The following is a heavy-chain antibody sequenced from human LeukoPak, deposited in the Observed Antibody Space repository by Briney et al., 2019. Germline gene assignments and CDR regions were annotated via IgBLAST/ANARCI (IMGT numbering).Heavy chain of an antibody. CDR2: ISAYNGTT. V-gene: IGHV1-18*01. Sequence: GASLKLSCKASGYTFTSSCISWVRPAPGQGLEWMRWISAYNGTTPYAQKPPGRATITTDTSPSPAYMELRSMRSDDTAVYYCARDALYHSGGDRYYWCGMDVWGQGTRVTVCS. CDR1: GYTFTSSC. CDR3: ARDALYHSGGDRYYWCGMDV. J-gene: IGHJ6*01. D-gene: IGHD2-21*01.